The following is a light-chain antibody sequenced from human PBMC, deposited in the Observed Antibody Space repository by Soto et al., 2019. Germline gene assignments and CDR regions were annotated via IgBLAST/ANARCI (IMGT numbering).Light chain of an antibody. CDR1: SSDVGGYNY. CDR2: EVS. CDR3: NSYAGRNNFV. V-gene: IGLV2-8*01. J-gene: IGLJ3*02. Sequence: QSALTQPPSASGSPGQSVTISCTGTSSDVGGYNYVSWYQQHPGKAPKLMIYEVSTRPSGVPYRFSGSKSGNTASLTVSGVRGEDEADYYCNSYAGRNNFVFGGGTKLTVL.